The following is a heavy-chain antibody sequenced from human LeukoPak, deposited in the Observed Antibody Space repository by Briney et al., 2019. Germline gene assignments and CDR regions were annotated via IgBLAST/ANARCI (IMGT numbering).Heavy chain of an antibody. CDR3: ARHAYYYDSSGYYFVY. V-gene: IGHV3-7*01. J-gene: IGHJ4*02. Sequence: PGGSLRLSCAASGFPFSSYWMRWVRQAPGKGLEWVANIKQDGSEKYYVDSVKGRFTISRDNAKNSLYLQMNSLRAEDTAVYYCARHAYYYDSSGYYFVYWGQGTLVTVSS. D-gene: IGHD3-22*01. CDR1: GFPFSSYW. CDR2: IKQDGSEK.